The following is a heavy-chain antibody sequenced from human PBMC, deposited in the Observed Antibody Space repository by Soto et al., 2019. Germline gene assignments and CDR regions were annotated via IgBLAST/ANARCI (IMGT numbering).Heavy chain of an antibody. CDR1: VGTFSSYT. V-gene: IGHV1-69*02. J-gene: IGHJ6*03. CDR2: IIPILGIA. D-gene: IGHD3-16*01. Sequence: QVQLVQSGAEVKKPGSSVKVSCKASVGTFSSYTISWVRQAPGHGLEWMGRIIPILGIANYEQKFNGRVTITSDTSTSTAYMELSRLRSEDTAVYYCATGRHKGEFFYYMDVWGKGTTVTVSS. CDR3: ATGRHKGEFFYYMDV.